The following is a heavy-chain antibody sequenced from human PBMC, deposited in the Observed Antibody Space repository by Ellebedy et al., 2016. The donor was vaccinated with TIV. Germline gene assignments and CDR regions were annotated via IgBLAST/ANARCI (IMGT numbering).Heavy chain of an antibody. CDR1: GFNFGSYS. Sequence: PGGSLRLSCVASGFNFGSYSVNWVRQAPGKGLEWVSSITSGSSYLYYSDSVKGRFTISRDNAKNSLHLQMNSLRAEDTAIYYCARDANPSRTTGTGGLDVWGQGTTVTVSS. CDR2: ITSGSSYL. V-gene: IGHV3-21*01. CDR3: ARDANPSRTTGTGGLDV. J-gene: IGHJ6*02. D-gene: IGHD1-1*01.